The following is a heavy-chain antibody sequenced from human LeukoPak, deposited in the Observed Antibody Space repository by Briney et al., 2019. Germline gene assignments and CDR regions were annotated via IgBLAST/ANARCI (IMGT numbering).Heavy chain of an antibody. J-gene: IGHJ6*03. CDR2: IYYSGST. V-gene: IGHV4-39*01. CDR3: ARLDYSKWTRRLTYMDV. Sequence: PSETLSLTCTVSGGSISSSSYYWGWIRQPPGKGLEWIGSIYYSGSTYYNPSLKSRLTISVDTSKNLFSLKLSSVTAADTAVYYCARLDYSKWTRRLTYMDVWGKGTTVTVSS. CDR1: GGSISSSSYY. D-gene: IGHD4-11*01.